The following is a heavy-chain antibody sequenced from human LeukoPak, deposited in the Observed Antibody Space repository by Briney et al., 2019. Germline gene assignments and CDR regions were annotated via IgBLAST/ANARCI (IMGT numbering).Heavy chain of an antibody. Sequence: SETPSLTCTVSGGSISSYYWSWIRQPAGKGLEWIGRIYTSGSTNYNPSLKSRVTMSVDTSKNQFSLKLSSVTAADTAVYYCARGRYCSGGSCYSRIGYYYYYMDVWGKGTSVTVSS. V-gene: IGHV4-4*07. CDR3: ARGRYCSGGSCYSRIGYYYYYMDV. J-gene: IGHJ6*03. CDR2: IYTSGST. CDR1: GGSISSYY. D-gene: IGHD2-15*01.